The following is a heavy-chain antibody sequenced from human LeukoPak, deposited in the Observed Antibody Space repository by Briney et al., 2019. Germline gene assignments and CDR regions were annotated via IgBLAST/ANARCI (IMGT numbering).Heavy chain of an antibody. CDR1: GYTFTSYY. V-gene: IGHV1-46*01. CDR2: INPSDGST. CDR3: ARVRSAGGWTFDH. J-gene: IGHJ4*02. Sequence: ASVKVSCKASGYTFTSYYIHWARQAPGQGLEWMGIINPSDGSTAYAQQFRGRVTITRDTSTSTVYMELSSLRSEDTAVYYCARVRSAGGWTFDHWGQGTLVTVSS. D-gene: IGHD3/OR15-3a*01.